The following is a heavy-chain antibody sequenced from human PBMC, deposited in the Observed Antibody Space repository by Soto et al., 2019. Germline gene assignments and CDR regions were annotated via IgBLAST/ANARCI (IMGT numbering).Heavy chain of an antibody. Sequence: SETLSLTCSVSGGSISSSNYYWAWIRQPPGKGLEWIGSIYYIGNTYYNPSLKSRVTMSVDTSKNQFSLKVTSVTAADTAIYYRAREDRTNGYNYDYWGQGTLVTV. CDR1: GGSISSSNYY. V-gene: IGHV4-39*01. CDR2: IYYIGNT. D-gene: IGHD1-20*01. CDR3: AREDRTNGYNYDY. J-gene: IGHJ4*02.